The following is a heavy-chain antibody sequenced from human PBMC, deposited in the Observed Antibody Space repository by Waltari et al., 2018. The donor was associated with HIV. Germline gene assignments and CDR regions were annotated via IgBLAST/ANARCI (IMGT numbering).Heavy chain of an antibody. CDR2: IYYSGST. Sequence: QVQLQESGPGLVKPSQTLSLTCTVSAGSISSRGYSWSWTRQHPGKGLEWIGYIYYSGSTYYNPSLKSRVTISVDTSKNQFSLKLSSVTAADTAVYYCARDHATIFGGGGRDYGMDVWGQGTTVTVSS. J-gene: IGHJ6*02. CDR1: AGSISSRGYS. D-gene: IGHD3-3*01. V-gene: IGHV4-31*03. CDR3: ARDHATIFGGGGRDYGMDV.